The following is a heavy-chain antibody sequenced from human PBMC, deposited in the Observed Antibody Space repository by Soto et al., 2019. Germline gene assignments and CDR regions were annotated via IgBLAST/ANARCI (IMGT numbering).Heavy chain of an antibody. CDR1: GFTFSSYG. D-gene: IGHD4-17*01. J-gene: IGHJ4*02. Sequence: PGGSLRLSCAASGFTFSSYGMHWVRQAPGKGLEWVAVIWYDGSNKYYADSVKGRFTISRDNSKNTLYLQMNSLRAEDTAVYYCASLMTTVTPFDYWGQGTLVTVSS. CDR2: IWYDGSNK. V-gene: IGHV3-33*01. CDR3: ASLMTTVTPFDY.